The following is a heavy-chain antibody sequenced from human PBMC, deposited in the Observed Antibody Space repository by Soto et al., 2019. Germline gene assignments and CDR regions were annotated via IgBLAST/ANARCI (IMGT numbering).Heavy chain of an antibody. CDR1: GFNFNSYT. CDR2: ISSSGYI. CDR3: AREYSTGSCSAGMDG. V-gene: IGHV3-21*01. D-gene: IGHD2-15*01. Sequence: PGGSLRLSCAASGFNFNSYTINWVRQAPGKRLEWLSSISSSGYIFSTDSVRGRVTISRDNAKYSVYLQINSLRAEDTAVYFCAREYSTGSCSAGMDGWKQGRTVT. J-gene: IGHJ6*01.